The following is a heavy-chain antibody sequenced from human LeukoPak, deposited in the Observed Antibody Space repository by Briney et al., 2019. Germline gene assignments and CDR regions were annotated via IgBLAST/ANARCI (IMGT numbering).Heavy chain of an antibody. CDR1: GFTFSNYA. J-gene: IGHJ4*02. V-gene: IGHV3-23*01. D-gene: IGHD1-26*01. CDR3: ARGGSYYQDY. Sequence: PGGSLRLSCAASGFTFSNYAMNWVRQAPGKGLEWVSTISGGGDATYYADSVKGRFTISRDNAKNTLYLQMNSLRAEDTAVYYCARGGSYYQDYWGQGTLVTVSS. CDR2: ISGGGDAT.